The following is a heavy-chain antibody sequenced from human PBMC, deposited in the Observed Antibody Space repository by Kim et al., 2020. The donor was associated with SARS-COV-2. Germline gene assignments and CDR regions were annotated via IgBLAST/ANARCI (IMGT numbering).Heavy chain of an antibody. CDR3: ARVSSSWYGGWFDP. Sequence: AQGFTGRFVFSLDTSVSTAYLQISSLKAEDTAVYYCARVSSSWYGGWFDPWGQGTLVTVSS. D-gene: IGHD6-13*01. J-gene: IGHJ5*02. V-gene: IGHV7-4-1*02.